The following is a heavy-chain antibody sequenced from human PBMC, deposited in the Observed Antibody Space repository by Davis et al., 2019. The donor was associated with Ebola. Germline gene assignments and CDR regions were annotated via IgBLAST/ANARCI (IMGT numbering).Heavy chain of an antibody. CDR1: GFTFDDYA. V-gene: IGHV3-9*01. J-gene: IGHJ4*02. D-gene: IGHD5-18*01. Sequence: SLKISCAASGFTFDDYAMHWVRQAPGKGLEWVSGISWNSGSIGYADSVKGRFTISRDNAKNSLYLQMNSLRAEDTAVYYCARAGYSYGIEGYFDYWGQGTLVTVSS. CDR3: ARAGYSYGIEGYFDY. CDR2: ISWNSGSI.